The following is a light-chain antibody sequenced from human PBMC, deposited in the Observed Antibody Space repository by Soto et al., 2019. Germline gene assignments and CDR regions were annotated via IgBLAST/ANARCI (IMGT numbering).Light chain of an antibody. CDR1: SSDIGRYNF. CDR3: SSSTNTNTLVI. J-gene: IGLJ2*01. CDR2: EGT. V-gene: IGLV2-14*01. Sequence: QSALTQPASVSGSPGQSITISCTGTSSDIGRYNFVSWFQQHPGKAPKLLIFEGTNRPSGVSNRFSGSKSGNTASLTISGLQEADDAIYFCSSSTNTNTLVIFGGGTKVTVL.